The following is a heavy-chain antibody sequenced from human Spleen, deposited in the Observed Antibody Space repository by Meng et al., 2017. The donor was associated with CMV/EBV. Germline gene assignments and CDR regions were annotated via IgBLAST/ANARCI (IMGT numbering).Heavy chain of an antibody. CDR2: ISSSSRYI. CDR1: GFTFSSCS. J-gene: IGHJ4*02. V-gene: IGHV3-21*06. Sequence: EVQLVESGGGLVKPGGSLRLSCAVSGFTFSSCSMNWVRQAPGKGLEWVSSISSSSRYIYHADSVKGRFTVSRDNAKTSLYLQMNSLRAEDTAVYYCAGSPGDGYNIGRGEHYWGQGTLGTVSS. D-gene: IGHD5-24*01. CDR3: AGSPGDGYNIGRGEHY.